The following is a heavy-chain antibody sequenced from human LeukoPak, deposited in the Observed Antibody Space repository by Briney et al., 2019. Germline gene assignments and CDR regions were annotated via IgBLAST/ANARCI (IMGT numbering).Heavy chain of an antibody. J-gene: IGHJ4*02. CDR3: ARLDFRSGYPQY. CDR2: IKQDGSEK. Sequence: GGSLRLSCAASGFTFSDYWMSWVRQAPGKGLEWVANIKQDGSEKKYVDPVRDRFTISRDNAKNSLSLQMNSLRGEDTAVYYCARLDFRSGYPQYWGQGTLVTVSS. V-gene: IGHV3-7*01. D-gene: IGHD3-3*01. CDR1: GFTFSDYW.